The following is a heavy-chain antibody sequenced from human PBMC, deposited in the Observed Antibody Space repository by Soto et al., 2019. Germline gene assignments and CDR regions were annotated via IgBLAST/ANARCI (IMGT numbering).Heavy chain of an antibody. CDR3: ARDKAGGIAHYYGSGSYLY. V-gene: IGHV3-30-3*01. J-gene: IGHJ4*02. Sequence: PGGSLRLSCAASGFTFSSYAMHWVRQAPGKGLEWVAVISYDGSNKYYADSVKGRFTISRDNSKNTLYLQMNSLRAEDTAVYYCARDKAGGIAHYYGSGSYLYWGQGTLVPVSS. CDR1: GFTFSSYA. CDR2: ISYDGSNK. D-gene: IGHD3-10*01.